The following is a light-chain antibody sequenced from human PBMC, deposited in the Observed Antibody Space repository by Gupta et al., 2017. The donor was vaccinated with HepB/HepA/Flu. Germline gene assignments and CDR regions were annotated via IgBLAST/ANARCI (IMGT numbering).Light chain of an antibody. CDR1: QSVLYNSNNKNY. J-gene: IGKJ5*01. Sequence: IVMTQSPDSLSVSLGEEATINCKSSQSVLYNSNNKNYLAWYQQKPVQSPNLLIYWASTRESGVPDRFSGSGSGTKFTLTISSLQAEYVAVYYCQQDYSSPITFGQGTRLEIK. CDR2: WAS. CDR3: QQDYSSPIT. V-gene: IGKV4-1*01.